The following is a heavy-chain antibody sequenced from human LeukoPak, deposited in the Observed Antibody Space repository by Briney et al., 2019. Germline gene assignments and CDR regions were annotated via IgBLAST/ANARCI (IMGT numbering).Heavy chain of an antibody. Sequence: SVKVSCKASGFTFTSSTIQWVRQARGQRLEWVGWIVVGSGNTNYAQKFQDTVTITRDMSTGTAYMELSSLRSEDTAVYYCAAGEDTAMVYWAQGTLVTVSS. CDR2: IVVGSGNT. D-gene: IGHD5-18*01. V-gene: IGHV1-58*02. J-gene: IGHJ4*02. CDR1: GFTFTSST. CDR3: AAGEDTAMVY.